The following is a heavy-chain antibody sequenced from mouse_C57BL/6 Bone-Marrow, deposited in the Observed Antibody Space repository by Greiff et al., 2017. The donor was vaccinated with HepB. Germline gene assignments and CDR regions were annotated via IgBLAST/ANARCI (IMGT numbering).Heavy chain of an antibody. V-gene: IGHV5-4*01. D-gene: IGHD1-1*01. CDR2: ISDGGSYT. Sequence: EVKLVESGGGLVKPGGSLKLSCAASGFTFSSYAKSWVRQTPEKRLEWVATISDGGSYTYYPDNVKGRFTISRDNAKNNLYLQMSHLKSEDTAMYYCARERYYGSLWWYFDVWGTGTTVTVSS. CDR3: ARERYYGSLWWYFDV. CDR1: GFTFSSYA. J-gene: IGHJ1*03.